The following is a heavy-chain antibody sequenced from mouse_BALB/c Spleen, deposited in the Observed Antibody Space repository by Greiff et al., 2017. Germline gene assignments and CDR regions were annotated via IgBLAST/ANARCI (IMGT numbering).Heavy chain of an antibody. CDR1: GFSLTGYG. CDR2: IWGDGST. Sequence: VKLVESGPGLVAPSQSLSITCTVSGFSLTGYGVNWVRQPPGKGLEWLGMIWGDGSTDYNSALKSRLSISKDNSKSQVFFKMNSLQANDTAIYYCARKENYGYEGFAYWGQGTLVTVSA. D-gene: IGHD2-2*01. J-gene: IGHJ3*01. V-gene: IGHV2-6-7*01. CDR3: ARKENYGYEGFAY.